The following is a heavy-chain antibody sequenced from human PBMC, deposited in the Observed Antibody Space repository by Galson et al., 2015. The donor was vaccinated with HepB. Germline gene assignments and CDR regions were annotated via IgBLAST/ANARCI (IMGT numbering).Heavy chain of an antibody. CDR1: GGSFSGYY. D-gene: IGHD3-22*01. CDR3: ARKAVVSEDYYDSSGYRYFDY. Sequence: ETLSLTCAVYGGSFSGYYWSWIRQPPGKGLEWIGKINHSGSTNYNPSLKSRVTISVDTSKNQFSLKLSSVTAADTAVYYCARKAVVSEDYYDSSGYRYFDYWGQGTLVTVSS. J-gene: IGHJ4*02. CDR2: INHSGST. V-gene: IGHV4-34*01.